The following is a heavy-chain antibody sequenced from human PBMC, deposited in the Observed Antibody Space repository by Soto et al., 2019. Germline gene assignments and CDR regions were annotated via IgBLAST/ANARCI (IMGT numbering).Heavy chain of an antibody. CDR1: GFTFNTYG. J-gene: IGHJ4*02. CDR3: ANWNYPQSD. V-gene: IGHV3-30*18. CDR2: ISNDGSNK. D-gene: IGHD1-7*01. Sequence: QVQLVESGGGVVQPGKSLRLSCAASGFTFNTYGMHWVRQAPGKGPEWVAVISNDGSNKYYADSVQGRFTISRDNAKNTLYLQMNSLRAEDTAVYYCANWNYPQSDWGQGTLVTVSS.